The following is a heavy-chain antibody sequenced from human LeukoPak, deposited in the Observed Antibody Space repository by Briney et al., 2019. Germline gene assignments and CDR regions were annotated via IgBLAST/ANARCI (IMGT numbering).Heavy chain of an antibody. V-gene: IGHV1-69*13. CDR3: ARGGKYSSGWYTGWYWYFDL. CDR1: GGTFSSYA. D-gene: IGHD6-19*01. CDR2: IIPIFGTA. Sequence: ASVKVSCKASGGTFSSYAISWVRQAPGQGLEWMGGIIPIFGTANYAQKFQGRVTITADESTSTAYMELSSLRSEDTAVYYCARGGKYSSGWYTGWYWYFDLWGRGTLVTVSS. J-gene: IGHJ2*01.